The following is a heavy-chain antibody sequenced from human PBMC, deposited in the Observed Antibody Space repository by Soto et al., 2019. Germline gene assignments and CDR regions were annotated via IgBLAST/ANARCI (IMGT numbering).Heavy chain of an antibody. CDR1: GFTFSDHY. Sequence: EVQLVESGGILVQPGGSLRLSCAASGFTFSDHYMDWVRQAPGKGLEWVGRIRNKVNSYTTEYAASVKGRLTLSRDDSENSLYLQMNSLKTEDTAVYYCAKCGSYLPFDYWGQGTLVTVSS. D-gene: IGHD1-26*01. CDR2: IRNKVNSYTT. J-gene: IGHJ4*02. V-gene: IGHV3-72*01. CDR3: AKCGSYLPFDY.